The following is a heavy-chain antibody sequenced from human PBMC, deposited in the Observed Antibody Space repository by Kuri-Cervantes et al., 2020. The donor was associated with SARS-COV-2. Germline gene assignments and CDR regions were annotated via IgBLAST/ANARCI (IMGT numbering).Heavy chain of an antibody. CDR1: GVSISSHY. V-gene: IGHV4-59*11. J-gene: IGHJ4*02. D-gene: IGHD5-24*01. CDR2: PT. CDR3: ARDRKGDGYGHFDY. Sequence: SETLSLTCTVSGVSISSHYWSWIRQPPGKHLEWIGWPTKSDPSLEGRVTVSLDTSKNQVSLKLTSVTAADTAVYYFARDRKGDGYGHFDYWGQGTLVTVSS.